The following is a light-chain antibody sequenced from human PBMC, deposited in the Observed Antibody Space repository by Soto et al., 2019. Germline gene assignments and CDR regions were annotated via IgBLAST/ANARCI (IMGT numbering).Light chain of an antibody. CDR2: DAS. CDR1: QSVSSK. CDR3: QQRSNWPPIT. V-gene: IGKV3-11*01. J-gene: IGKJ5*01. Sequence: EMFMAQSPSTLSVSPVQRATLSCRAPQSVSSKLAWYQQKPGQAPRLLIYDASNRATGIPARFSGSGSGTDFTLTISSLEPEDFAVYYCQQRSNWPPITFGQGTRLEIK.